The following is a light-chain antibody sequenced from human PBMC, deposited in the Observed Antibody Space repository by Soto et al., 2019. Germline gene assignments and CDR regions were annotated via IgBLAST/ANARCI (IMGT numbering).Light chain of an antibody. CDR2: GTF. V-gene: IGKV3-20*01. CDR1: QSVSSSY. J-gene: IGKJ1*01. CDR3: QQYGRSRWT. Sequence: EIVMTQSPATLSVSPGERATLSCRASQSVSSSYLAWYQQKPGQAPRLLIFGTFNRATGIPDRFSGSGSGTDFTLTISRLEPEDFAVYYCQQYGRSRWTFGQGTKVDIK.